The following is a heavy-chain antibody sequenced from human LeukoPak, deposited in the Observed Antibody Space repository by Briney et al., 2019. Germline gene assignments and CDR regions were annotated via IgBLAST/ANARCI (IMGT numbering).Heavy chain of an antibody. CDR3: AKERSEDYYDSSGYYVFDY. V-gene: IGHV3-23*01. J-gene: IGHJ4*02. CDR2: ITGSGGNT. CDR1: GFIFSSYS. Sequence: GGSLRLSCAASGFIFSSYSMSWVRQAPGMGLEWVSVITGSGGNTYYADSVKGRFTISKDNSKNTLYLQMNSLRAEDTAVYYCAKERSEDYYDSSGYYVFDYWGQGTLVTVSS. D-gene: IGHD3-22*01.